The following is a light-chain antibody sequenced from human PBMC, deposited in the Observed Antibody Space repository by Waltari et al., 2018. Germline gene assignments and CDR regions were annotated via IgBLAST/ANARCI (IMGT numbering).Light chain of an antibody. J-gene: IGLJ2*01. CDR2: QDN. Sequence: SYELTQPPYVSVSPLPTASITFSVAKLGDKYACWYQQKPGQSPVLVIYQDNKRPSGIPERVPGANSGNTSTLTISGTQPMDEADYYCQTWDSSTVLFGGGTELTVL. CDR3: QTWDSSTVL. CDR1: KLGDKY. V-gene: IGLV3-1*01.